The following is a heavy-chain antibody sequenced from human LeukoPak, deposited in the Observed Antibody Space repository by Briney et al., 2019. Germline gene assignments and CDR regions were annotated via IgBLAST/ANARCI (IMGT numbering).Heavy chain of an antibody. Sequence: PSETLSLTRAVYGGSFSGYYWSWIRQPPGKGLEWVGEINHSGSTNYNPSLKSRVTISVDTSKNQFSLKLSSVTAADTAVYYCASRYCSSTSCYLEYRNLFDLWGQGTLVTVSS. CDR2: INHSGST. CDR3: ASRYCSSTSCYLEYRNLFDL. CDR1: GGSFSGYY. V-gene: IGHV4-34*01. J-gene: IGHJ5*02. D-gene: IGHD2-2*01.